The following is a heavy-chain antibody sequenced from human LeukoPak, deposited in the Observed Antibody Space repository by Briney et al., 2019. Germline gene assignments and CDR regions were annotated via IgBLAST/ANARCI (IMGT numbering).Heavy chain of an antibody. Sequence: PSETLSLTCTVSGGSISSSSYFWAWIRQPPGKGLEWIGNINYSGSTHFNASLKSRVTISVDASKNQFSLKLSSVTAADTAVYYCGRRVAGSGYRDYWGQGTLVTVSS. CDR3: GRRVAGSGYRDY. D-gene: IGHD3-22*01. J-gene: IGHJ4*02. CDR2: INYSGST. CDR1: GGSISSSSYF. V-gene: IGHV4-39*01.